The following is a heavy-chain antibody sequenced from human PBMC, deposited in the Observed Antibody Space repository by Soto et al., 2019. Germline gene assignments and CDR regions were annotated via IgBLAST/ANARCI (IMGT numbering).Heavy chain of an antibody. CDR1: GFTFSNYA. CDR3: AKDSAIAAAGPGEDY. Sequence: GGSLRLSCAASGFTFSNYAMTWVRQGPGKGLEWVSAISSSSSNIYYADSVKGRFTISRDNAKNTLYLQMNSLRAEDTAVYYCAKDSAIAAAGPGEDYWGQGTLVTVSS. J-gene: IGHJ4*02. V-gene: IGHV3-21*04. D-gene: IGHD6-13*01. CDR2: ISSSSSNI.